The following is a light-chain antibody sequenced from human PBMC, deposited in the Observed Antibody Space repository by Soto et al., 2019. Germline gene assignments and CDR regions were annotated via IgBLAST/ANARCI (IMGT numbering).Light chain of an antibody. CDR1: QSISTE. J-gene: IGKJ2*01. CDR3: QQGHNSPLT. CDR2: FAS. Sequence: EIAMTQSPATLSVSPGQRATLSCRASQSISTELAWYQQMPRQPPRLLIYFASTRATGVPARFTGSGSGSEFTLTISGLQSEDFAIYYCQQGHNSPLTFGQGTRLEI. V-gene: IGKV3-15*01.